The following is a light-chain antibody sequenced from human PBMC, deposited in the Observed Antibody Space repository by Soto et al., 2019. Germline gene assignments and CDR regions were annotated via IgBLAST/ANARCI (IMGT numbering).Light chain of an antibody. Sequence: QSALTQPRSVSGSPGQSVTISCTGTSSDVGGYNYVSWYQQHPGKDPKLMIYDVSKRPSGVPDRFSGSKSGNTASLIISGLQAEDEADYYCCSYAGSYSWVFGGGTKVTV. J-gene: IGLJ3*02. CDR3: CSYAGSYSWV. V-gene: IGLV2-11*01. CDR1: SSDVGGYNY. CDR2: DVS.